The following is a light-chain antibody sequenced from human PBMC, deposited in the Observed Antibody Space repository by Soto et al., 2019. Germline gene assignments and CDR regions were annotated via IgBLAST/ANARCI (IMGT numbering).Light chain of an antibody. Sequence: DVVMTQSPVSLPVTLGQPASISCRSSQALLHSDRNTYLYWFHQRPGQSPRRLIYEVSKRDSGVPGRFSGSGSGTDFTLKITGVEAEDVGIYYCLQGAYWSVTVGGGTKADIK. V-gene: IGKV2-30*02. J-gene: IGKJ4*01. CDR2: EVS. CDR3: LQGAYWSVT. CDR1: QALLHSDRNTY.